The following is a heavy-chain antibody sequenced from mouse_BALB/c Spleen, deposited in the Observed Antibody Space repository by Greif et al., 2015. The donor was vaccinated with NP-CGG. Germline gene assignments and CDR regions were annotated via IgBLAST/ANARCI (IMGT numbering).Heavy chain of an antibody. CDR3: ARYGNYAMDY. D-gene: IGHD2-1*01. Sequence: EVKLMESGPGLVKPSQSLSLTCTVTGYSITSDYAWNWIRQFPGNKLEWMGYISYSGSTSYNPSLKSRISITRDTSKNQFFLQLNSVTTEDTATYYCARYGNYAMDYWGQGTSVTVSS. J-gene: IGHJ4*01. V-gene: IGHV3-2*02. CDR1: GYSITSDYA. CDR2: ISYSGST.